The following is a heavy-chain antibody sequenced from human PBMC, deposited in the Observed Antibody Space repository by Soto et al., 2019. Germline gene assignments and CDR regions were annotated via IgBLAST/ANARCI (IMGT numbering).Heavy chain of an antibody. Sequence: EVQLVESGGGLVKPGGSLRLSCAFTFSTYSLNWVRQAPGKGLEWVSSISSSSSYIKYADSVKGRFTISRDNAKNSLYLQMNSLRAEDTAVYYCARDQGGSYDSWFVPWGQGTLVNVSS. CDR2: ISSSSSYI. D-gene: IGHD1-26*01. J-gene: IGHJ5*02. CDR1: TFSTYS. V-gene: IGHV3-21*01. CDR3: ARDQGGSYDSWFVP.